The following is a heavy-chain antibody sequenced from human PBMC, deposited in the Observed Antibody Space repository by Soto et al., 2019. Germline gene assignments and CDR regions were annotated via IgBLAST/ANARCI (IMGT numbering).Heavy chain of an antibody. CDR2: ISAYNGNT. V-gene: IGHV1-18*01. Sequence: QVQLVQSGAEVKKPGASVKVSCKASGYTFTSYGISWVRQAPGQGLEWMGWISAYNGNTNYAQKLQGRVTMTTDTSTSTAYMELRSLRSDDTAVYYCARDRRREYAFGTQLKFDPGGQGSMVTVS. J-gene: IGHJ5*01. D-gene: IGHD3-3*01. CDR3: ARDRRREYAFGTQLKFDP. CDR1: GYTFTSYG.